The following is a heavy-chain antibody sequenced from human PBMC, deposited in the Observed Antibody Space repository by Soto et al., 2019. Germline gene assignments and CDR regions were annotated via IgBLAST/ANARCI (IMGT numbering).Heavy chain of an antibody. D-gene: IGHD7-27*01. CDR3: AKNRGAGDYSNWSFAV. Sequence: QVLESGGGLVQPGGSLRLSCAASGFTFSCGAMSWVRQAPGKGLEWVSTIHGDGDYTHDTDSVKGRFTISRDNSRNTLYLQMNSLRADDTAVYYCAKNRGAGDYSNWSFAVWGRGTLVTVSS. CDR2: IHGDGDYT. J-gene: IGHJ2*01. V-gene: IGHV3-23*01. CDR1: GFTFSCGA.